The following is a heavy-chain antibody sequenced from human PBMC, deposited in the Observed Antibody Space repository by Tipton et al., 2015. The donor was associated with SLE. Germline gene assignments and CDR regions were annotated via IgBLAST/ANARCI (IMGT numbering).Heavy chain of an antibody. CDR2: VYTSGST. CDR3: ARHDTNYGRNWYDP. J-gene: IGHJ5*02. V-gene: IGHV4-4*07. CDR1: GVSISTYF. Sequence: TLSLTCSVSGVSISTYFWSWIRQPPGKGLEWIGRVYTSGSTNYNPSLKSRVTMSVDTSKNHFSLKLSSVTAADTAVYYCARHDTNYGRNWYDPWGQGTLVTVSS. D-gene: IGHD2-8*01.